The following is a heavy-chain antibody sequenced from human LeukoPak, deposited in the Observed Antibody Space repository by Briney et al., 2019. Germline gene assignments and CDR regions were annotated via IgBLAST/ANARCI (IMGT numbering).Heavy chain of an antibody. Sequence: GGSLRLSCAASGFTFSSYAMHWVRQAPGKGLEWVSLISGDGGSTYYADSVKGRFTISRDNSKNSLYLQMNSLRTEDTALYYCAKAGVDIVAGYYYGMDVWGQGTTVTVSS. CDR3: AKAGVDIVAGYYYGMDV. CDR2: ISGDGGST. V-gene: IGHV3-43*02. D-gene: IGHD5-12*01. CDR1: GFTFSSYA. J-gene: IGHJ6*02.